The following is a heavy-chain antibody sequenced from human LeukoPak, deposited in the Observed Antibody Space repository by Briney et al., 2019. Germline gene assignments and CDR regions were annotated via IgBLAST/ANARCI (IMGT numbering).Heavy chain of an antibody. CDR2: VYYSGST. J-gene: IGHJ4*02. CDR3: AKGQRWLQPYFDS. V-gene: IGHV4-39*07. CDR1: GGSISSSSYY. D-gene: IGHD5-24*01. Sequence: SETLSLTCTVSGGSISSSSYYWGWIRQPPGKGLEWIGSVYYSGSTYYNPSLKSRVTISVDTSKNQFSLKLSSVTAADTAVYYCAKGQRWLQPYFDSWGQGTLVTVSS.